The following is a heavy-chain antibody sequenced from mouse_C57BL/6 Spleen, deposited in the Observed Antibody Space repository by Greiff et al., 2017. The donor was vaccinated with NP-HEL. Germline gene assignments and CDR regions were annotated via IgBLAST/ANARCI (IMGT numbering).Heavy chain of an antibody. V-gene: IGHV3-6*01. CDR2: ISYDGSN. D-gene: IGHD3-3*01. CDR3: ARDGDGDWFAY. J-gene: IGHJ3*01. CDR1: GYSITSGYY. Sequence: EVKVEESGPGLVKPSQSLSLTCSVTGYSITSGYYWNWIRQFPGNKLEWMGYISYDGSNNYNPSLKNRISITRDTSKNQVFLKLNSVTTEDTATYYCARDGDGDWFAYWGQGTLVTVSA.